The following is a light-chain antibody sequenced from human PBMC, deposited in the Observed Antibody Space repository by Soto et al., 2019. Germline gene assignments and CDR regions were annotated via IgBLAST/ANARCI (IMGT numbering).Light chain of an antibody. V-gene: IGKV1-12*01. CDR3: QQYVTSPLT. Sequence: DIQMTQSPSSVSASVGDRVTTTCRASQGISSWLAWYQQKPGKAPKLLIYAASSLQSGVPSRFSGSGSGTDFTLTISRLEPEDFAVYYCQQYVTSPLTFGGGTKVDIK. J-gene: IGKJ4*01. CDR2: AAS. CDR1: QGISSW.